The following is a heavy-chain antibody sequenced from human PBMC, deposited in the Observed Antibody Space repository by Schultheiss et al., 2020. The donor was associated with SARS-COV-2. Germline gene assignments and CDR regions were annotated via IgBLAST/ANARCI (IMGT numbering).Heavy chain of an antibody. CDR3: ARHERFQCGFTWVGLDCWQAGPYYYGMDV. J-gene: IGHJ6*02. Sequence: GGSLRLSCAASGFTFSSYGMHWVRQAPGKGLEWVAVIWYDGSNKYYADSVKGRFTISRDNSKNTLYLQMNSLRAEDTAVYYCARHERFQCGFTWVGLDCWQAGPYYYGMDVWGQGTTVTVSS. CDR1: GFTFSSYG. D-gene: IGHD2-21*01. V-gene: IGHV3-33*01. CDR2: IWYDGSNK.